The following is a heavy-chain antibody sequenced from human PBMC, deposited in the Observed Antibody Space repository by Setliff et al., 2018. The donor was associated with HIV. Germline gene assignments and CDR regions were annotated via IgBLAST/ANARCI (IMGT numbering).Heavy chain of an antibody. CDR1: GDSISGTNYY. CDR2: IHPSGST. D-gene: IGHD3-22*01. J-gene: IGHJ5*02. V-gene: IGHV4-61*09. CDR3: AREWLTWFDP. Sequence: SETLSLTCTVSGDSISGTNYYWSWIRQPAGKGLEWIGHIHPSGSTNYNPSLKSRVTISVDTSNNQFSLKLNSVTAADTAVYYCAREWLTWFDPWGQGTLVTVSS.